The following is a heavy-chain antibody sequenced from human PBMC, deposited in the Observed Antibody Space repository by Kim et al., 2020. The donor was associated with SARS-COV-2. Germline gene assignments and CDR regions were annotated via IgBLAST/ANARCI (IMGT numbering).Heavy chain of an antibody. CDR2: IIHSGGT. D-gene: IGHD2-2*01. V-gene: IGHV4-34*12. Sequence: SETLSLTCGVYGGSLSGYSWSWIRQPPGKGLEWIGEIIHSGGTNYSPSLKSRVAMSVDTSKNQFSLRLRSVTAADTAVYYCARGHTVVVPSPILGLGPIYFYYNMDVWGRGTTVTVSS. CDR3: ARGHTVVVPSPILGLGPIYFYYNMDV. CDR1: GGSLSGYS. J-gene: IGHJ6*03.